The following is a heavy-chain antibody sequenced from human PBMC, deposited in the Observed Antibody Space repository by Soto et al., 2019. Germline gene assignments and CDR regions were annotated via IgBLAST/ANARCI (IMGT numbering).Heavy chain of an antibody. D-gene: IGHD6-19*01. CDR2: IWYDGSNK. J-gene: IGHJ4*02. CDR1: GFTFSSYG. CDR3: ARDRYSSGWYGHFDY. V-gene: IGHV3-33*01. Sequence: ESGGGVVQPGRSLRLSCAASGFTFSSYGMHWVRQAPGKGLEWVAVIWYDGSNKYYADSVKGRFTISRDNSKNTLYLQMNSLRAEDTAVYYCARDRYSSGWYGHFDYWGQGTLVTVSS.